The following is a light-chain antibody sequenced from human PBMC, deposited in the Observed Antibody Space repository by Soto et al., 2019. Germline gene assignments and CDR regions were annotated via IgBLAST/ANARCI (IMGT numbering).Light chain of an antibody. J-gene: IGLJ1*01. V-gene: IGLV2-14*01. CDR3: SSYTSSSTLLYV. CDR2: EVT. Sequence: QSALTQPASVSGSPGQSITISCTGTSSDVGDYNRVSWYHQHPGKAPKLMIYEVTNRPSGVSIRFSGSKSGNTASLTISGLQPEDEADYYCSSYTSSSTLLYVFGTGTKLTVL. CDR1: SSDVGDYNR.